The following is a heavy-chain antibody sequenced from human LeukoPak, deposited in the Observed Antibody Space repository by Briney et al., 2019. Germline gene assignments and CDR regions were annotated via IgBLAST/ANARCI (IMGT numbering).Heavy chain of an antibody. CDR2: IYTSGST. J-gene: IGHJ4*02. Sequence: SETLSLTCTVSGGSISSGSYYWSWIRQPAGKGLEWIGRIYTSGSTNYNPSLKSRVTISVDTSKNQFSLKLSSVTAADTAVYYCARAEGYDILTPDCDWGQGTLVTVSS. D-gene: IGHD3-9*01. CDR3: ARAEGYDILTPDCD. V-gene: IGHV4-61*02. CDR1: GGSISSGSYY.